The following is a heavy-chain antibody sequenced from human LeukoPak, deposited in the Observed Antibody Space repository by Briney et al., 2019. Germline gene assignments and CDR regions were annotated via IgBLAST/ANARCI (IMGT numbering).Heavy chain of an antibody. D-gene: IGHD2-2*01. Sequence: ASVKVSCKASGYTFTGYYMHWVRQAPGQGLEWMGWINPNSGGTNYAQKFQGRVTMTRDTSISTAYMELSRLRSDDTAVYYCARDRYCSSTSCFSWFDPWGQGTLVTVSS. CDR1: GYTFTGYY. J-gene: IGHJ5*02. CDR2: INPNSGGT. V-gene: IGHV1-2*02. CDR3: ARDRYCSSTSCFSWFDP.